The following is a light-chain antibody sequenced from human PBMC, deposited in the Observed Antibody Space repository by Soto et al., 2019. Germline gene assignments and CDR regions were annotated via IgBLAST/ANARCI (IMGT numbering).Light chain of an antibody. CDR3: RSYDGSRTLV. V-gene: IGLV1-40*01. CDR2: GDS. CDR1: SSDIGGCYD. J-gene: IGLJ3*02. Sequence: QSALTQPASVSGAPGQWITISCTGTSSDIGGCYDVPWYQQHPGKAPKLLIYGDSNRPSGVSERFSGSKSGTTASLAITGLQAEDEADYYCRSYDGSRTLVVGGGTKLTVL.